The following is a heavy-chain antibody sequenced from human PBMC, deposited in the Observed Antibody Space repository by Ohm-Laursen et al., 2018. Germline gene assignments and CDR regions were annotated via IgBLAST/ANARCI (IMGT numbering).Heavy chain of an antibody. J-gene: IGHJ4*02. CDR2: INQDGSEK. CDR3: VRDRRGGSIELRA. D-gene: IGHD6-6*01. Sequence: SLRLSCTASGFTFSTYWMNWFRQAPGKGLESVASINQDGSEKYFVDSVRGRFTIYRDNAKNSLYLQMNILRAEDTAVYYCVRDRRGGSIELRAGGQGALVTVSS. V-gene: IGHV3-7*01. CDR1: GFTFSTYW.